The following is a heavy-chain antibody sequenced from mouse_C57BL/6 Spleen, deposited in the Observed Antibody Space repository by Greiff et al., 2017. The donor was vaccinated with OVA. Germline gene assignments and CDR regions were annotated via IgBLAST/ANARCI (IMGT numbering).Heavy chain of an antibody. D-gene: IGHD1-1*01. J-gene: IGHJ1*03. V-gene: IGHV1-59*01. Sequence: QVQLKQPGAELVRPGTSVKLSCKASGYTFTSYWMHWVKQRPGQGLEWIGVIDPSDSYTNYNQKFKGKATLTVDTSSSTAYMQLSSLTSEDSAVYYCARNLYYYGSSYWYFDVWGTGTTVTVSS. CDR2: IDPSDSYT. CDR1: GYTFTSYW. CDR3: ARNLYYYGSSYWYFDV.